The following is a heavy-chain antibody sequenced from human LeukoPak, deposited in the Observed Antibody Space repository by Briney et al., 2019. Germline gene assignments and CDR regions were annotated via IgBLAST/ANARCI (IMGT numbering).Heavy chain of an antibody. Sequence: PSETLSLTCTVSGYSISSGYYWGWIRQPPGKGLEWIGSIYHSGSTYYNPSLKSRVTISVDTSKNQFSLKLSSVTAADTAVYYCARRKLKLLWFGFDPWGQGTLVTVSS. CDR3: ARRKLKLLWFGFDP. CDR1: GYSISSGYY. V-gene: IGHV4-38-2*02. J-gene: IGHJ5*02. CDR2: IYHSGST. D-gene: IGHD3-10*01.